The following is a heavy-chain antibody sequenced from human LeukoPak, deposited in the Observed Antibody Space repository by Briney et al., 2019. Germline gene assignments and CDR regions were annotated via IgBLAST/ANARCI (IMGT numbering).Heavy chain of an antibody. CDR1: GGSISSGSYY. D-gene: IGHD5-24*01. CDR2: IYTSGST. CDR3: ARVVEMATNYYYYYYMDV. J-gene: IGHJ6*03. Sequence: SETLSLTCTVSGGSISSGSYYWSWIRQPAGKGLEWIGRIYTSGSTNYNPSLKSRVTISVDTSKNQFSLKQSSVTAADTAVYYCARVVEMATNYYYYYYMDVWGKGTTVTISS. V-gene: IGHV4-61*02.